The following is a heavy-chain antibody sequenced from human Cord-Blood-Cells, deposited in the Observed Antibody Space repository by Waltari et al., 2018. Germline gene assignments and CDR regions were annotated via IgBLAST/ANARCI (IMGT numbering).Heavy chain of an antibody. J-gene: IGHJ4*02. Sequence: QVQLVESGGGVVQPGRSLRLSCAASGFTFSSYGLHWVRQAPGKGLEWVAVISYDGSNKYDADSVKGRVTISRDNSKNTLYLQMNSLRAEDTAVYYCAKGPSSTSDFDYWGQGTLVTVSS. CDR2: ISYDGSNK. CDR3: AKGPSSTSDFDY. D-gene: IGHD2-2*01. CDR1: GFTFSSYG. V-gene: IGHV3-30*18.